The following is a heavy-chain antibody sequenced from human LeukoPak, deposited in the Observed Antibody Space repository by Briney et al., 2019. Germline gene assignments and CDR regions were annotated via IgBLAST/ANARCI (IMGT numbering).Heavy chain of an antibody. CDR1: GFTFSSYD. V-gene: IGHV3-13*01. J-gene: IGHJ4*02. CDR2: IGTGGDT. CDR3: AREHGSYAIDS. Sequence: GGSLRLSCAASGFTFSSYDMHWVRQAIGKGLEWVSLIGTGGDTYYPGSVKGRFTISRENAKNSLYLQMNGLTAGDTAVYFCAREHGSYAIDSWGQGTLVTVSS. D-gene: IGHD1-26*01.